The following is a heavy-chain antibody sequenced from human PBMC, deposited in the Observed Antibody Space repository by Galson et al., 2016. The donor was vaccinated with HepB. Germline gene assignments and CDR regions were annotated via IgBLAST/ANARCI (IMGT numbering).Heavy chain of an antibody. V-gene: IGHV3-33*01. CDR3: ARDWGRGTGTTEAFDI. D-gene: IGHD1-7*01. CDR1: GFTFSGYG. J-gene: IGHJ3*02. Sequence: SLRLSCAASGFTFSGYGIHWVRQAPGKGLEWVAVIWYDGSNTYYADSVKGRFTISRDNSKNTLYLQMNSLRAEDTAVYYCARDWGRGTGTTEAFDIWGQGTMVTVSS. CDR2: IWYDGSNT.